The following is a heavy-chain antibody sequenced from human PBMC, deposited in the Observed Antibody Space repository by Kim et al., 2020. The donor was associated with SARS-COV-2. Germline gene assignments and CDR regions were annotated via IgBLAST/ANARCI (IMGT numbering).Heavy chain of an antibody. D-gene: IGHD4-17*01. V-gene: IGHV3-9*01. CDR2: ISWNSGSI. CDR3: AKDRLKADYGDIYYYYGMDV. Sequence: GGSLRLSCAASGFTFGDYAMHWVRQAPGKGLEWVSGISWNSGSIGYADSVKGRFTISRDNAKNSLYLQMNSLRAEDTALYYCAKDRLKADYGDIYYYYGMDVWGQGTTVTVSS. CDR1: GFTFGDYA. J-gene: IGHJ6*02.